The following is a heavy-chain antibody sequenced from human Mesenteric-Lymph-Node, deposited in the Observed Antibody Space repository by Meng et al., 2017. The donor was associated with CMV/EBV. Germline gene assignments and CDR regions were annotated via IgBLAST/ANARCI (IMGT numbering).Heavy chain of an antibody. V-gene: IGHV1-46*01. D-gene: IGHD3-10*01. CDR3: ARALFYYGNDY. J-gene: IGHJ4*01. CDR1: GYTFSNYY. CDR2: IDPSGGST. Sequence: SRKASGYTFSNYYTHWVRQAPGQGPEWMGLIDPSGGSTRYPQKFQGRVTVTRDTSTSTVYMELSSLRSEDTAVYYCARALFYYGNDYWGHGTLVTVSS.